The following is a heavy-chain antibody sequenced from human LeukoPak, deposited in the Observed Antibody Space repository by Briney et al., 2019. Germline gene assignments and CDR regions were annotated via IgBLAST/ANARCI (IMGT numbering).Heavy chain of an antibody. D-gene: IGHD6-19*01. V-gene: IGHV3-21*01. Sequence: KPGGSLRLSCAASGFTFSSYSMNWVRQAPGKGLEWVSSISSSSSYIYYADSVKGRFTISRDNAKNSLYLQMNSLRAEDTAVYYCARDYLCYGSGPPGYYFDYWGQGTLVTVSS. J-gene: IGHJ4*02. CDR2: ISSSSSYI. CDR3: ARDYLCYGSGPPGYYFDY. CDR1: GFTFSSYS.